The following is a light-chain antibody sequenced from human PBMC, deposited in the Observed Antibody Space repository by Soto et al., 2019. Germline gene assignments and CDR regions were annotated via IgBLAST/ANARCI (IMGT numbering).Light chain of an antibody. V-gene: IGLV2-14*02. Sequence: QSVLTQPASVSGSPGQSITISCTGTSSTVGGFNVVSWYQQHPGKAPKVIIYEGIKRPSGVSNRFSGSNSGSTASLTISGLQAEDEADYYCSSYTTSSTQVFGNGTKFTVL. CDR1: SSTVGGFNV. J-gene: IGLJ1*01. CDR2: EGI. CDR3: SSYTTSSTQV.